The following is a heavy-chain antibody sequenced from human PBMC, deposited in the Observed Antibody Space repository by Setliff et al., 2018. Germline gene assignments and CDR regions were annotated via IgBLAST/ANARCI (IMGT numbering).Heavy chain of an antibody. D-gene: IGHD3-10*02. CDR3: VGAGTCSY. CDR1: GLTLSSDA. V-gene: IGHV3-21*01. CDR2: ISSTGDDI. J-gene: IGHJ4*02. Sequence: PGGSLRLSCAASGLTLSSDAMTWVRQTPGKGLEWVSSISSTGDDIYYADPVKGRFTISRDNAENSLYLQMNSLRVEDTAVYYCVGAGTCSYWGQGTLVTVSS.